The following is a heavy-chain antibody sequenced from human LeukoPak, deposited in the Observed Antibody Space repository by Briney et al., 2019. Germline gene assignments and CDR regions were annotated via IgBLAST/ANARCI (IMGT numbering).Heavy chain of an antibody. CDR2: ISWNSGSI. Sequence: TGGSLRLSCAASGFTFDDYAMHWVRQAPGKGLEWVSGISWNSGSIGYADSVKGRFTISRDNAKNSLYLQMDSLRAEDTAVYYCARDSATVSTRVAYFQHWGQGTLVTVSS. D-gene: IGHD4-17*01. CDR1: GFTFDDYA. J-gene: IGHJ1*01. V-gene: IGHV3-9*01. CDR3: ARDSATVSTRVAYFQH.